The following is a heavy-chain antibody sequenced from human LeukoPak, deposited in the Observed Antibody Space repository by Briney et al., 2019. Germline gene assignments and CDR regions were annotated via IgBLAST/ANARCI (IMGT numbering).Heavy chain of an antibody. CDR1: GGSFSGYY. CDR3: ARWEGAY. V-gene: IGHV4-34*01. D-gene: IGHD1-26*01. J-gene: IGHJ4*02. CDR2: INHSGST. Sequence: PSETLSLTCAVYGGSFSGYYWSWIRQPPGKGPEWIGEINHSGSTNYNPSLKSRVTISVDTSKNQFSLKLSSVTAADTAVYYCARWEGAYWGQGTLVTVSS.